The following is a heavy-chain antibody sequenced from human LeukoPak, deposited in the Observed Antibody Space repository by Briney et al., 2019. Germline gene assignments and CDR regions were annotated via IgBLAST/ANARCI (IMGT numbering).Heavy chain of an antibody. D-gene: IGHD4-11*01. J-gene: IGHJ5*02. Sequence: GGSLRLSCAASGFTFSASAIHWVRQASGKGLGWVGRIRSKANSYATAYGASVKGRFTISRDDSKNTAYLQMNSLKPEDTAVYYCAHSNYVTNWFDPWGQGTLVTVSS. V-gene: IGHV3-73*01. CDR2: IRSKANSYAT. CDR3: AHSNYVTNWFDP. CDR1: GFTFSASA.